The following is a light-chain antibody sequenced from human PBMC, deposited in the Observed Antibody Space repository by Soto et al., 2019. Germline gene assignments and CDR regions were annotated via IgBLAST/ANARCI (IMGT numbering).Light chain of an antibody. V-gene: IGKV3-15*01. Sequence: EIVLTQSPATLSLSPWERATLSCRASQSVSSNLAWYQQKPGLAPRLLIYGASTRATGIPARFSGSGSGTEFTLTISSLQSEDFAVYYCQQYNNWPPTFGQGTRLEIK. J-gene: IGKJ5*01. CDR2: GAS. CDR3: QQYNNWPPT. CDR1: QSVSSN.